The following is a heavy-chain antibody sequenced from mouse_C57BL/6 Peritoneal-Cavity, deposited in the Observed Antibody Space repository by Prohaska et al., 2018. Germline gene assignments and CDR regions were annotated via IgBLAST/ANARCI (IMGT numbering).Heavy chain of an antibody. Sequence: EVTLVESGGGLVQPGGSLKLSCAASGFTFSDYGMAWVRQDARKWSVCVAFISKLAYSIYYADTVTGRFTSYRENAKNTLYLEMSSLRSEDTAMYYCARHGSNYAMDYWGQGTSVTVSS. J-gene: IGHJ4*01. V-gene: IGHV5-15*01. CDR1: GFTFSDYG. CDR3: ARHGSNYAMDY. CDR2: ISKLAYSI.